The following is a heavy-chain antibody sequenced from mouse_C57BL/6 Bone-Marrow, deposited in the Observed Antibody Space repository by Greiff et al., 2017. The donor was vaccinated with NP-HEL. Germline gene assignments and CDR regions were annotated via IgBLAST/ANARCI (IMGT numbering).Heavy chain of an antibody. CDR2: INPNNGGT. CDR1: GYTFTDYY. CDR3: LTGPYFDY. V-gene: IGHV1-26*01. J-gene: IGHJ2*01. Sequence: EVQLQQSGPELVKPGASVKISCKASGYTFTDYYMNWVKQSPGKSLEWIGDINPNNGGTSYNQKFKGKATLTVDKSSSTAYMELRSLTSEDSADYYWLTGPYFDYWGQGTTLTVST. D-gene: IGHD4-1*01.